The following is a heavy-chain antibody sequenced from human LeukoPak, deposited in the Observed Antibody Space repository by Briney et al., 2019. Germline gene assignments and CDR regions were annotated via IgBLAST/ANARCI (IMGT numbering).Heavy chain of an antibody. CDR1: GFTFSSYA. V-gene: IGHV3-30*04. Sequence: PGGSLRLSCAASGFTFSSYAMHWVRQAPGKGLEWVAVISYDGSNKYYADSVKGRFTLCRDNSKHTLYLQMNSLRAEDTAVYYCARDAEDGSGIDYWGQGTLVTVSS. CDR2: ISYDGSNK. CDR3: ARDAEDGSGIDY. D-gene: IGHD3-10*01. J-gene: IGHJ4*02.